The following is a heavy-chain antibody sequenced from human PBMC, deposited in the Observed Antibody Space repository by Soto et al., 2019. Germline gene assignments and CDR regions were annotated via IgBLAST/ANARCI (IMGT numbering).Heavy chain of an antibody. V-gene: IGHV3-23*01. D-gene: IGHD3-10*01. J-gene: IGHJ6*02. Sequence: GGSLRLSCAASGFTFSSYAMSWVRQAPGKGLEWVSAISGSGGSTYYADSVKGRFTISRDESKNTLFLQMNSLRAEDTATYFCARAMGVSNYYFYGIDVWGQGTTVTVSS. CDR3: ARAMGVSNYYFYGIDV. CDR1: GFTFSSYA. CDR2: ISGSGGST.